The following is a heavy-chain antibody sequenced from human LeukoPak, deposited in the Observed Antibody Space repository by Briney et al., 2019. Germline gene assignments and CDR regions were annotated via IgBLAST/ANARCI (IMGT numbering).Heavy chain of an antibody. V-gene: IGHV1-3*01. CDR3: ARGIWSRTVSSYYLDY. D-gene: IGHD3-3*01. Sequence: ASVKVSCKASGYTFTNYAMQWARQAPGQRLEWMGWINAGNGNTRYSQRFQGRVTITRDTSASTVYMEVTSLRSEDTAVYYCARGIWSRTVSSYYLDYWGQGTLVTVSS. CDR2: INAGNGNT. CDR1: GYTFTNYA. J-gene: IGHJ4*02.